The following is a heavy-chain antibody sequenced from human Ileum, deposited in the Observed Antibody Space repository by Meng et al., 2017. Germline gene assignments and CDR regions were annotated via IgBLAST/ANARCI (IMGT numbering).Heavy chain of an antibody. CDR2: IWYDGSNK. D-gene: IGHD6-19*01. J-gene: IGHJ4*02. CDR1: GFTFSSYG. CDR3: ARTYGRTVAGILDD. V-gene: IGHV3-33*01. Sequence: GESLKISCAASGFTFSSYGMHWVRQAPGKGLEWVAVIWYDGSNKYYADAVKGRFTISRDNSRNTQYLQMNSRGAEDAAVYYCARTYGRTVAGILDDWGQGTLVTVSS.